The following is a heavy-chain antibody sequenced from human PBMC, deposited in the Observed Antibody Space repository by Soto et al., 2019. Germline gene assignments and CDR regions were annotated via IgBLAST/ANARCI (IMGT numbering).Heavy chain of an antibody. J-gene: IGHJ5*02. CDR1: GGSIARSTYY. V-gene: IGHV4-39*01. CDR2: IYYSGTT. Sequence: SETLSLTCTVSGGSIARSTYYWAWIRQPPGKGLEWIGSIYYSGTTYYNPSLKSRVTISVDTSKNQFSLKLTSVTAADTAVYYCATLYVVVPSAQNWFDPWGQEPWSPSPQ. D-gene: IGHD2-2*01. CDR3: ATLYVVVPSAQNWFDP.